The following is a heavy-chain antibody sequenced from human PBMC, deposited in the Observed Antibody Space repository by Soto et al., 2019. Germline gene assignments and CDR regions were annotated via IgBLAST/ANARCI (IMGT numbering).Heavy chain of an antibody. V-gene: IGHV4-59*12. D-gene: IGHD3-22*01. Sequence: PSETLSLTCTVSGGSISSYYWSWIRQPPGKGLEWIGYIYYSGSTNYNPSLKSRVTISVDTSKNQFSLKLSSVTAADTAVYYCARDLWRIVVITHGAFDIWGQGTMVTVSS. CDR3: ARDLWRIVVITHGAFDI. CDR1: GGSISSYY. J-gene: IGHJ3*02. CDR2: IYYSGST.